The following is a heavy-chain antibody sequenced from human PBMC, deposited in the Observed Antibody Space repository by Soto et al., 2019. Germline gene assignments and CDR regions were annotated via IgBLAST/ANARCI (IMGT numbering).Heavy chain of an antibody. D-gene: IGHD2-2*01. CDR2: MNGPGDDT. V-gene: IGHV3-23*01. CDR1: GFTFHNYA. J-gene: IGHJ4*02. Sequence: PGGSLRTSFAASGFTFHNYAMRWVRQAPGKELEWVSSMNGPGDDTYYAYSVKGRFTISIDNSKNTLYLQMNSLRAEDTAVYYCAQDPGYCSSTSFHIDFWGQRTLVTVSS. CDR3: AQDPGYCSSTSFHIDF.